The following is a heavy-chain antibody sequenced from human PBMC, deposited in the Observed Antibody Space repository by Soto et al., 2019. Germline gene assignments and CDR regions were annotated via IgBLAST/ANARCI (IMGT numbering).Heavy chain of an antibody. CDR2: INPNSGGT. V-gene: IGHV1-2*04. J-gene: IGHJ6*02. Sequence: GASVKVSCKASGYTFTGYYMHWVRQAPGQGLEWMGWINPNSGGTNYAQKFQGWVTMTRDTSISTAYMELSRLRSDDTAVYYCARESVIGYYYYYGMDVWGQGTTVTVSS. D-gene: IGHD3-22*01. CDR3: ARESVIGYYYYYGMDV. CDR1: GYTFTGYY.